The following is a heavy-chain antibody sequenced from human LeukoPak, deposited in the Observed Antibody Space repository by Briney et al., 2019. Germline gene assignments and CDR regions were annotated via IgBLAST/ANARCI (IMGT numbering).Heavy chain of an antibody. J-gene: IGHJ6*04. V-gene: IGHV4-4*07. CDR1: GGSISNYY. CDR3: ARGWYCSGGICQSSTDV. CDR2: ITIGGNN. Sequence: SETLSLTCTVSGGSISNYYWSWIRQPAGKGLEWIGRITIGGNNDYNPSHKSRVTMSADTSKNQFSLRLSSVTAADTALYYCARGWYCSGGICQSSTDVWGKGTTVTVSS. D-gene: IGHD2-15*01.